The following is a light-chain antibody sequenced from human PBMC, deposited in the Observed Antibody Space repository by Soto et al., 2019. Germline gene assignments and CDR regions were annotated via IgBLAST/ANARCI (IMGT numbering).Light chain of an antibody. V-gene: IGLV1-40*01. CDR1: SSNIGAGFD. CDR3: QSYDSSLSGWL. CDR2: DNT. Sequence: QSVLTQPPSVSGAPGQRVTISCTGSSSNIGAGFDVHWYQHLPGTAPKPLIYDNTNRPSGVPDRFSGSKSGTSASRAITGLQAEDEADYYCQSYDSSLSGWLFGGGTKLTVL. J-gene: IGLJ2*01.